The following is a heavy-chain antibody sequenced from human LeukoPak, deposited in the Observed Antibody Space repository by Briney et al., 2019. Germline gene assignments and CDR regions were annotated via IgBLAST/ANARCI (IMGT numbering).Heavy chain of an antibody. Sequence: GGSLRLSCAASGFTFDDYGMHWVRQAPGKGLEWVSLISGDGGTTFYTGSVKGRFTISRDNSKKSLFLQMNSLRTEDTALYYCAKGGYGDYEAYWGQGTLVTVSS. D-gene: IGHD4-17*01. CDR1: GFTFDDYG. CDR2: ISGDGGTT. V-gene: IGHV3-43*02. J-gene: IGHJ4*02. CDR3: AKGGYGDYEAY.